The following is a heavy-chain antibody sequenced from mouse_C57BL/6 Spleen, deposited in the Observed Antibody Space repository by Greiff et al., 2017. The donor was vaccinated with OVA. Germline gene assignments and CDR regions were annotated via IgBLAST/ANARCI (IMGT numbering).Heavy chain of an antibody. V-gene: IGHV1-80*01. CDR3: ARWSGYYVEGAMDY. Sequence: QVHVKQSGAELVKPGASVKISCKASGYAFSSYWMNWVKQRPGKGLEWIGQIYPGDGDTNYNGKFKGKATLTADKSSSTAYMQLSSLTSEDSAVYFCARWSGYYVEGAMDYWGQGTSVTVSS. J-gene: IGHJ4*01. CDR2: IYPGDGDT. CDR1: GYAFSSYW. D-gene: IGHD2-3*01.